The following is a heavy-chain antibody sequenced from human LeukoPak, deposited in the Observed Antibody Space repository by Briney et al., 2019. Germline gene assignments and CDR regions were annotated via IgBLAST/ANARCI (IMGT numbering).Heavy chain of an antibody. V-gene: IGHV3-9*01. D-gene: IGHD1-26*01. J-gene: IGHJ4*02. Sequence: PGRSLRLSCAASGFTFDDYAMHWVRQAPGKGLEWVSGISWNSGSIGYADSVKGRFTISRDNAKNSLYLQMNSLRAEDTAVYYCARSGVYSGSYLDYWGQGTLVTVSS. CDR2: ISWNSGSI. CDR3: ARSGVYSGSYLDY. CDR1: GFTFDDYA.